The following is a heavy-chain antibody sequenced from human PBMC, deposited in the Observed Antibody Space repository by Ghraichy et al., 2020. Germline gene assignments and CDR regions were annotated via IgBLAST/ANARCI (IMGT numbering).Heavy chain of an antibody. CDR3: AKDPVKGFDY. CDR1: GFTFSTYA. V-gene: IGHV3-23*01. J-gene: IGHJ4*02. CDR2: ISGDGGGT. Sequence: LSLTCAASGFTFSTYAISWVRQAPGKGLEWVSAISGDGGGTFYGDPVKGRFTISRDNSKNTVYLQMNSLRAEDTALYYCAKDPVKGFDYWGQGTLVTVSS.